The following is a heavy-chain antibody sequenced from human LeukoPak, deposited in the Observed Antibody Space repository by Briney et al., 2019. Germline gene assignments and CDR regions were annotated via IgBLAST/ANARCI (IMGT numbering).Heavy chain of an antibody. CDR1: GFSLRSYD. V-gene: IGHV3-64D*06. CDR3: VKIAAD. CDR2: MSSNGGST. D-gene: IGHD6-13*01. Sequence: GGSLRLSCSASGFSLRSYDMQWVRQAPGRGREDVGGMSSNGGSTYCAASVKGRFTISKDNSKNTLYLQMSSLRGEATAVYYCVKIAADWGQGTLVTVSS. J-gene: IGHJ4*02.